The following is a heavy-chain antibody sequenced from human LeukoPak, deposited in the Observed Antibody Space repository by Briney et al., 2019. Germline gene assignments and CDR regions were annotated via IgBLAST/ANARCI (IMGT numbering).Heavy chain of an antibody. CDR3: ARSGPPPFYGDYVWSSGLGNP. D-gene: IGHD4-17*01. Sequence: SLTPSRPPSAFTSSSYAMHWVRQAPGKGLEWVAVILYDGSKKYYADSVTGRFTISRDNSKNTLYLQMNSLRAEDTAVYYCARSGPPPFYGDYVWSSGLGNPWGQGTLVTVSS. J-gene: IGHJ5*02. V-gene: IGHV3-30*04. CDR1: AFTSSSYA. CDR2: ILYDGSKK.